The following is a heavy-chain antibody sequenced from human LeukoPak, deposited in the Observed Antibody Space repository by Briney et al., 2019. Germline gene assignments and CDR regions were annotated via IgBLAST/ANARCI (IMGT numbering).Heavy chain of an antibody. Sequence: GASVKVSCKASGGTFSSYAISWVRQAPGQGLEWMGRIIPILGIANYAQKFQGRVTITADKSTSTAYMELSSLRSEDTAVYYCASSSSSSSRPRFFDYWGQGTLVTVSS. J-gene: IGHJ4*02. CDR1: GGTFSSYA. CDR2: IIPILGIA. D-gene: IGHD6-6*01. V-gene: IGHV1-69*04. CDR3: ASSSSSSSRPRFFDY.